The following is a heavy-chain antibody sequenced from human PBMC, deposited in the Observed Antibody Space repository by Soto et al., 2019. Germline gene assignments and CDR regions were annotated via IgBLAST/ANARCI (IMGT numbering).Heavy chain of an antibody. CDR1: GGTFSSYA. V-gene: IGHV1-69*13. J-gene: IGHJ6*02. Sequence: RASVKVSCKASGGTFSSYAISWVRQAPGQGLEWMGGIIPIFGTANYAQKFQGRVTITADESTSTAYMELSSLRSEDTAVYYCAREDIAARRGYYYYGMDVWGQGTTVTVSS. CDR2: IIPIFGTA. D-gene: IGHD6-6*01. CDR3: AREDIAARRGYYYYGMDV.